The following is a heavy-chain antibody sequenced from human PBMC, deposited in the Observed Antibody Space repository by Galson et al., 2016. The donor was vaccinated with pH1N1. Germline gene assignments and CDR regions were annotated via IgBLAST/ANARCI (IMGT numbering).Heavy chain of an antibody. CDR2: ILYDGTNE. J-gene: IGHJ4*02. Sequence: SLRLSCAASGFTFTSYAMHWVRQAPGKGLEWVAVILYDGTNEYYADSVRGRFTISRDKTKSTLYLQMNSLRTEDTAVYYCARDSEYSGHEGFHWAQGTLVIVSS. D-gene: IGHD5-12*01. V-gene: IGHV3-30*04. CDR3: ARDSEYSGHEGFH. CDR1: GFTFTSYA.